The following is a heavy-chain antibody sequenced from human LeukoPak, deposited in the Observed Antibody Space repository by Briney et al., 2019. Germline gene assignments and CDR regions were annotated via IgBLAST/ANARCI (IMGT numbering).Heavy chain of an antibody. D-gene: IGHD1-1*01. CDR3: AKDLRWNDVTDY. CDR2: ISGSGGST. Sequence: GGSLRLSCAASGFTFSSYAMSWVRQAPGKGLEWVSAISGSGGSTYYADSVKGRFTFSRDNSKNTLYLQMNSLRAEDTAVYYCAKDLRWNDVTDYWGQGTLVTVSS. V-gene: IGHV3-23*01. J-gene: IGHJ4*02. CDR1: GFTFSSYA.